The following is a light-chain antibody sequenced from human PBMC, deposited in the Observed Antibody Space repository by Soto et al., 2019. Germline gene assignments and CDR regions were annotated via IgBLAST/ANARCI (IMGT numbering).Light chain of an antibody. V-gene: IGKV3-11*01. Sequence: EIVLTQSPATLSLSPGERATLSCRASQSVSSYLAWYQQKPGQAPRLLISDASNRATGIPARFSGSGSGTDFTLTISSLEPDDFALYYCQQRSNWPLWTFGQGTKVEIK. CDR2: DAS. CDR1: QSVSSY. CDR3: QQRSNWPLWT. J-gene: IGKJ1*01.